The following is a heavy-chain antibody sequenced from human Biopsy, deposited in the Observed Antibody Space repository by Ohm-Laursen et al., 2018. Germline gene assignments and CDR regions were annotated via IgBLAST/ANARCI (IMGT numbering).Heavy chain of an antibody. CDR1: GFPFSDYY. V-gene: IGHV3-11*01. D-gene: IGHD4-23*01. CDR2: SSDGGTTI. CDR3: AGGTRWSPYGMDV. J-gene: IGHJ6*02. Sequence: SLRLSCAASGFPFSDYYIRWIRQAPGKGLDWVSYSSDGGTTIYYADSVKGRFTISRDNAKKSLYLQMNSLRAEDAAVYYCAGGTRWSPYGMDVWGQGTTVTVSS.